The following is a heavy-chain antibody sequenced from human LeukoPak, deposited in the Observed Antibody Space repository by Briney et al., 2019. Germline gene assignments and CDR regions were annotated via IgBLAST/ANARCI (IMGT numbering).Heavy chain of an antibody. V-gene: IGHV1-69*04. CDR1: GGTFSSYA. J-gene: IGHJ4*02. D-gene: IGHD5-12*01. CDR3: ATDPWDSGNSDY. CDR2: IIPILGIA. Sequence: GASVKVSCKASGGTFSSYAISWVRQAPGQGLEWMGRIIPILGIANYAQKFQGRVTITADKSTSTAYMELSSLRSEDTAVYYCATDPWDSGNSDYWGQGTLVTVSS.